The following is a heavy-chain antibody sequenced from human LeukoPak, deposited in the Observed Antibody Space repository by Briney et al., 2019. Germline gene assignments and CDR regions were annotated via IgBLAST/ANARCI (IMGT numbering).Heavy chain of an antibody. CDR1: GYTFTGYY. CDR2: INPNSGGT. CDR3: ARDQSSGRITIFGVVTVGAFDI. V-gene: IGHV1-2*02. Sequence: ASVKVSCKASGYTFTGYYMHWVRQAPGQGHEWMGWINPNSGGTNYAQKFQGRVTMTRDTSISTAYMELSRLRSDDTAVYYCARDQSSGRITIFGVVTVGAFDIWGQGTMVTVSS. J-gene: IGHJ3*02. D-gene: IGHD3-3*01.